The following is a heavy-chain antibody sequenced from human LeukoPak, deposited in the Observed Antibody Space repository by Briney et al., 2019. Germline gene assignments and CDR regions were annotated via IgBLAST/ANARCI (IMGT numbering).Heavy chain of an antibody. V-gene: IGHV3-30*18. CDR2: ISYDGSNK. CDR3: AKNIAAADGY. D-gene: IGHD6-13*01. CDR1: GFTFSDYT. Sequence: GGSLRLSCAASGFTFSDYTMKWIRQAPGKGLEWVAVISYDGSNKYYADSVKGRFTISRDNSKNTLYLQMNSLRAEDTAVYYCAKNIAAADGYWGQGTLVTVSS. J-gene: IGHJ4*02.